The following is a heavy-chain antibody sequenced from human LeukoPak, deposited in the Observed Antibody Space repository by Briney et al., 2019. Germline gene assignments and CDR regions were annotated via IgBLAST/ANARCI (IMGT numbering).Heavy chain of an antibody. J-gene: IGHJ6*02. CDR1: EFTFDDYV. CDR3: AMSSGSYDGYYGVEV. Sequence: PGGSLRLSCGVSEFTFDDYVIHWVRQGPGKGLEWVAAMSWTSGSIAYADSVKGRFNIFRDNAQSSLYLQMNSLRAEDTAFYYCAMSSGSYDGYYGVEVWGQGTTVIVSS. D-gene: IGHD6-19*01. CDR2: MSWTSGSI. V-gene: IGHV3-9*01.